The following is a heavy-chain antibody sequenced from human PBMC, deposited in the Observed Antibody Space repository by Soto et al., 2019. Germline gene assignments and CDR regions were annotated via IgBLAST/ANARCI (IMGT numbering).Heavy chain of an antibody. V-gene: IGHV1-18*04. CDR3: ALDIYYSSGNCLHGFAP. D-gene: IGHD3-22*01. CDR1: YG. CDR2: ISAYNDNT. Sequence: YGTRCVLQTKKKGLEWMGWISAYNDNTNYAQKLQGRVTMTTDTSTSTAYMELRSLRSDDTAVYYCALDIYYSSGNCLHGFAPRGHGTLVPVSS. J-gene: IGHJ5*02.